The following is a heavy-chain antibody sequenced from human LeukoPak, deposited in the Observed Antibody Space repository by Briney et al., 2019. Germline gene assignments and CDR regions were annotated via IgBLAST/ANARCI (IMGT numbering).Heavy chain of an antibody. CDR1: GYTLTELS. CDR2: FDPEDGET. D-gene: IGHD3-10*01. V-gene: IGHV1-24*01. Sequence: ASVKVSCKVSGYTLTELSMHWVRQAPGKGLEWMGGFDPEDGETIYAQRFQGRVTMTEDTSTDTAYMELSSLRSEDTAVYYCATDAPDYYGTGSYLGGWGQGTLVTVSS. CDR3: ATDAPDYYGTGSYLGG. J-gene: IGHJ4*02.